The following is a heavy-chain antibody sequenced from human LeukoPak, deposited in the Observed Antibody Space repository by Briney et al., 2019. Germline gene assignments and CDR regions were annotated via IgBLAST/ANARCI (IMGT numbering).Heavy chain of an antibody. CDR3: AGVGGEGRDFDY. CDR2: INPSGGST. V-gene: IGHV1-46*01. CDR1: GYTFTSYY. J-gene: IGHJ4*02. Sequence: ASVKVSCKASGYTFTSYYMHWVRQAPGQGLEWMGIINPSGGSTSYAQKFQGRVTMTRDTSTSTVYMELSSLRSEDTAVYYCAGVGGEGRDFDYWGQGTLVTVSS. D-gene: IGHD3-10*01.